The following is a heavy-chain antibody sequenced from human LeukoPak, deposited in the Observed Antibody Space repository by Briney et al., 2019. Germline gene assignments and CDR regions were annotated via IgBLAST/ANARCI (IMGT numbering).Heavy chain of an antibody. CDR3: ARLIAAGPQLDY. J-gene: IGHJ4*02. D-gene: IGHD6-25*01. CDR1: GGSISSGGFY. CDR2: IHHSGDT. Sequence: SETLSLTCTVSGGSISSGGFYWSWIRQPPGEGLEWIGYIHHSGDTYQNPSLKSRVTVSSDRSKNEFYLKLGSVTAADTAVYYCARLIAAGPQLDYWGQGTLVTVSS. V-gene: IGHV4-30-2*01.